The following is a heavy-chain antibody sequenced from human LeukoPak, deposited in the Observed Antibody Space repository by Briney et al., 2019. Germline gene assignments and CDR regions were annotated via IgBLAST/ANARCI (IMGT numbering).Heavy chain of an antibody. CDR1: GYTFTSYD. CDR3: ARYKSRRYSYAY. Sequence: GASVKVSCKASGYTFTSYDINWVRQAPGQGLEWMGWMNPNSGNTGYAQKFRGRVTITRNTSISTAYMELSGLRSEDTAVYYCARYKSRRYSYAYWGQGTLVTVSS. CDR2: MNPNSGNT. D-gene: IGHD5-18*01. J-gene: IGHJ4*02. V-gene: IGHV1-8*03.